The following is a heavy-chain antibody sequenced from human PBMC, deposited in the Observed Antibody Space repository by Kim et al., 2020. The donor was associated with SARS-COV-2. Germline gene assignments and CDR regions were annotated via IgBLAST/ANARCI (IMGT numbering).Heavy chain of an antibody. Sequence: GESLKISCKGSGYTFTNYWISWVRQMPGKGLEWMGRIDPSDSYTNYSPSFQGHVTISADKSISTAYLRWSSLKASDNAIYYCARSLTTAAAGKYWGQGTLVTVSS. J-gene: IGHJ4*02. CDR3: ARSLTTAAAGKY. D-gene: IGHD6-13*01. CDR1: GYTFTNYW. CDR2: IDPSDSYT. V-gene: IGHV5-10-1*01.